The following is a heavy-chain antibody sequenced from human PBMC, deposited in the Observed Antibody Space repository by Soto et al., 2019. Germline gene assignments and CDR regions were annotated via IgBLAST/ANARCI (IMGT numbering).Heavy chain of an antibody. CDR3: ARRHLAVAVSPWFDP. D-gene: IGHD6-19*01. J-gene: IGHJ5*02. CDR2: IDSSGEK. CDR1: GLSITDSEMG. Sequence: QVTLKESGPVLVKPTETLTLRCTVSGLSITDSEMGVSWIRQPPGQPLEWLAHIDSSGEKSYRTFLKSRLAISPDTSTRQVVLTMTNMDPADTATYYCARRHLAVAVSPWFDPWGQGIPVTVSS. V-gene: IGHV2-26*01.